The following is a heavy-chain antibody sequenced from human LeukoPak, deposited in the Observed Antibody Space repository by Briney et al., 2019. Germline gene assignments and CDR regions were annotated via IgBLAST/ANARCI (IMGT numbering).Heavy chain of an antibody. CDR2: INPNSGGT. CDR3: AGLPYSSDWFDY. Sequence: ASVKVSCKASGYTFAGYYMHWVRQAPGQGLEWMGWINPNSGGTNYAQKFQGRVTMTRDTSISTAYMELSRLRSDDTAVYYCAGLPYSSDWFDYWGQGTLVTVSS. D-gene: IGHD6-19*01. CDR1: GYTFAGYY. J-gene: IGHJ4*02. V-gene: IGHV1-2*02.